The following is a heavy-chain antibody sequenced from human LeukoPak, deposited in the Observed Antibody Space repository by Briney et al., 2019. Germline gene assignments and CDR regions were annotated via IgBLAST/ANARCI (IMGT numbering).Heavy chain of an antibody. J-gene: IGHJ4*02. CDR3: AREVPSTSCYFDY. D-gene: IGHD2-2*01. V-gene: IGHV4-59*12. CDR2: IYYSGST. CDR1: GGSISSYY. Sequence: SETLSLTCTVSGGSISSYYWSWIRQPPGKGLEWIGYIYYSGSTYYNPSLKSRVTISVDRSKNQFSLKLSSVTAADTAVYYCAREVPSTSCYFDYWGQGTLVTVSS.